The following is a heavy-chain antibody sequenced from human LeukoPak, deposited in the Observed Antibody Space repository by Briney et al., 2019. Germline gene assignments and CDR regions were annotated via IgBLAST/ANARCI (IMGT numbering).Heavy chain of an antibody. CDR2: IYYSGST. J-gene: IGHJ4*02. CDR1: GGSISSSSYY. V-gene: IGHV4-39*07. Sequence: PSETLSLTCTVSGGSISSSSYYWGWIRQPPGKGLEWIGSIYYSGSTYYNPSLKSRVTISVDTSKNQFSLKLSSVTAADTAVYYCARGAAAEFDYWGQGTLVTVSS. CDR3: ARGAAAEFDY. D-gene: IGHD6-13*01.